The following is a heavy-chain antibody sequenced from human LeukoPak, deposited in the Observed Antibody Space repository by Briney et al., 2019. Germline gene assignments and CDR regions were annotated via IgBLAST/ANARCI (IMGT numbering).Heavy chain of an antibody. J-gene: IGHJ6*02. CDR3: AKAVWFGEFDYYFFGLDV. CDR2: ISGSGGDT. V-gene: IGHV3-23*01. Sequence: PGGSLRLTCAAFGFTFSSYAMGWVRQAQGKGLEWVSAISGSGGDTYYADSVKGRFTFSRDNSKNTLYLQMNSPRPEDTALYYCAKAVWFGEFDYYFFGLDVWGQGTTVTVSS. D-gene: IGHD3-10*01. CDR1: GFTFSSYA.